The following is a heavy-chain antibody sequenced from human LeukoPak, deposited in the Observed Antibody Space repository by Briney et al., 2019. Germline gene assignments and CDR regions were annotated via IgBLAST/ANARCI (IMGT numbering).Heavy chain of an antibody. D-gene: IGHD6-13*01. CDR2: IYYSGST. V-gene: IGHV4-39*07. Sequence: GSLRLSCAASGFTFSSYRMNWVREPPGKGLEWRGSIYYSGSTYYNPSLKSRVTISVDTPKNQFSLKLSSVTAADTAVYYCAREEIAAAGKLDYWGQGTLVTVSS. CDR3: AREEIAAAGKLDY. J-gene: IGHJ4*02. CDR1: GFTFSSYR.